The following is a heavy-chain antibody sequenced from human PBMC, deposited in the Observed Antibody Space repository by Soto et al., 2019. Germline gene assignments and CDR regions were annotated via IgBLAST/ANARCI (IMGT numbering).Heavy chain of an antibody. CDR1: GFNFYNYA. D-gene: IGHD3-3*01. CDR2: ISGDGTRT. CDR3: VKDLRPNRGWFGP. J-gene: IGHJ5*02. Sequence: GGSLRLSCAASGFNFYNYAMTWVRQAPGKGLEWVSGISGDGTRTYYGDSVKGRFTISRDNSKNTVFLQMNSLRAEDTALYYCVKDLRPNRGWFGPWGQGTQVTVSS. V-gene: IGHV3-23*01.